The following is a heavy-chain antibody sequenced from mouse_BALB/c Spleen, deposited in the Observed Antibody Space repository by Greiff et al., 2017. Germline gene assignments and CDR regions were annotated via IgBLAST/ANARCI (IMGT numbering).Heavy chain of an antibody. J-gene: IGHJ2*01. D-gene: IGHD2-4*01. V-gene: IGHV5-12-2*01. Sequence: EVKVVESGGGLVQPGGSLKLSCAASGFTFSSYTMSWVRQTPEKRLEWVAYISNGGGSTYYPDTVKGRFTISRDNAKNTLYLQMSSLKSEDTAMYYCARGGLITYFDYWGQGTTLTVSS. CDR1: GFTFSSYT. CDR2: ISNGGGST. CDR3: ARGGLITYFDY.